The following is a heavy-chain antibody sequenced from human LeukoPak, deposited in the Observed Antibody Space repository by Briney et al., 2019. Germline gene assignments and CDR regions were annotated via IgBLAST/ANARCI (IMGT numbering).Heavy chain of an antibody. CDR1: GFTFSSYG. J-gene: IGHJ5*02. CDR3: AKDTGASGRFDP. V-gene: IGHV3-30*18. Sequence: PGGSLRLSCAASGFTFSSYGMHWVRQAPGKGLEWVAVISYDGSNKYYADSVKGRFTISRDNSKNTLYLQMNSLRAEDTAVYYCAKDTGASGRFDPWGQGTLVTVSS. CDR2: ISYDGSNK. D-gene: IGHD1-26*01.